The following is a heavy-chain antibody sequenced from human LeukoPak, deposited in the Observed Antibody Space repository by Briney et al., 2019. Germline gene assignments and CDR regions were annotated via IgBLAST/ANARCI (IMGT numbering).Heavy chain of an antibody. V-gene: IGHV1-18*01. CDR2: ISAYNGNT. J-gene: IGHJ6*02. CDR3: ARYYYGSGSYIPATFYGMDV. Sequence: GASVKVSCKASGYTFTSYGISWVRQAPAQGLEWMGWISAYNGNTNYAQKLQGRVTMTTDTSTSTAYMELRSLRSDDTAVYYCARYYYGSGSYIPATFYGMDVWGQGTTVTVSS. D-gene: IGHD3-10*01. CDR1: GYTFTSYG.